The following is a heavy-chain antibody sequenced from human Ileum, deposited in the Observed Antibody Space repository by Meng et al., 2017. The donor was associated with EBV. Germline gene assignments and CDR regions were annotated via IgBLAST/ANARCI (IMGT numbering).Heavy chain of an antibody. D-gene: IGHD1-26*01. CDR3: VSYAVGAGGIGY. CDR2: HSGRT. CDR1: GVSSSSGYFH. V-gene: IGHV4-30-4*01. J-gene: IGHJ4*02. Sequence: QVQLPESGPGLVKPSQTLFLTCAVSGVSSSSGYFHWSWTRQPPGKGLEWIGHSGRTSYNPSLRSRVTISVDTSKNQFSLKVDSATAGDTAVYYCVSYAVGAGGIGYWGQGILVTVSS.